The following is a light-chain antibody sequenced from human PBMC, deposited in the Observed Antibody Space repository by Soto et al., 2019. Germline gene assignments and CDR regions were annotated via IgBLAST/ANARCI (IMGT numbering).Light chain of an antibody. CDR3: QQSYSTPVT. V-gene: IGKV1-39*01. J-gene: IGKJ1*01. CDR2: AAS. Sequence: DIQMTQSPSSLSASVGDRVTITCRASQSISSYLNWYQQKPGKAPKLLIYAASSLQSGVPSRFSGSGSGTDFTLTISSLKPEDFETYYCQQSYSTPVTFGQGTKVDIK. CDR1: QSISSY.